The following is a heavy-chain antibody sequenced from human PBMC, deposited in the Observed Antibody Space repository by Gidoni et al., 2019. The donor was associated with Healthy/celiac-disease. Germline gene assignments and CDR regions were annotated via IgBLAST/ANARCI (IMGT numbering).Heavy chain of an antibody. CDR3: TTRPPPYVDTAMVSLDY. V-gene: IGHV3-15*01. CDR1: GFTFSNAG. Sequence: EVQLVESGGGLVKPGGSLRLHCAASGFTFSNAGLGWVRQAPGKGLEWVGSMKSKTDGGTTDYAAPVKGRFTISRDDSKNTLYLQMNSLKTEDTAVYYCTTRPPPYVDTAMVSLDYWGQGTLVTVSS. D-gene: IGHD5-18*01. J-gene: IGHJ4*02. CDR2: MKSKTDGGTT.